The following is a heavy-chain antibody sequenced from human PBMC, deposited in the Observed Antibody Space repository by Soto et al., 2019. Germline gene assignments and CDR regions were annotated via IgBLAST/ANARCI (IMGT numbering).Heavy chain of an antibody. V-gene: IGHV3-30*18. D-gene: IGHD1-26*01. CDR2: ISYDVSNK. J-gene: IGHJ4*02. CDR3: AKGSYTGIYSDFDY. Sequence: GGSLRLSCAASGFTFTSYGMFWVRQAPGKGLEGVALISYDVSNKYYADSVKGRFTISRNNSKDPLYLQVNARRSEDTAVYYVAKGSYTGIYSDFDYWGRGTLVTVSS. CDR1: GFTFTSYG.